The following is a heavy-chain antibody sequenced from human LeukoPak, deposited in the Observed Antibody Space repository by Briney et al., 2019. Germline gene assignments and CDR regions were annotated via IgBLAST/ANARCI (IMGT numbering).Heavy chain of an antibody. CDR2: VSENGRKT. CDR3: AKEARGVSMAED. J-gene: IGHJ4*02. CDR1: GFTFSSYS. D-gene: IGHD5-24*01. Sequence: PGGSLRLSCAASGFTFSSYSMSWVRQAPGKGLPWVSAVSENGRKTYYTDSVKGRFTISRDNSKNTLYLQMDNLRAGDTGTYYCAKEARGVSMAEDWGQGTLVTVSS. V-gene: IGHV3-23*01.